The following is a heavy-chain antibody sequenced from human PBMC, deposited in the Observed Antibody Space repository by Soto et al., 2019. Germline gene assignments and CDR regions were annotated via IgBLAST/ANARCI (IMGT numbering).Heavy chain of an antibody. Sequence: PSETLSLTCAVSGYSISSGYYWGWIRQPPGKGLEWLGTTYYGASSYYNPSLRSRITILLDASTNQLSLKLSSVTAADTAVYFCVRVAGSASWYGTDSRGQGILVTVSS. J-gene: IGHJ4*02. CDR2: TYYGASS. D-gene: IGHD6-13*01. CDR1: GYSISSGYY. CDR3: VRVAGSASWYGTDS. V-gene: IGHV4-38-2*01.